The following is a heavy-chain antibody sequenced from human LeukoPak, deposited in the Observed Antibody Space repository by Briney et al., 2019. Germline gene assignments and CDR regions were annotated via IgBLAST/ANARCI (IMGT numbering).Heavy chain of an antibody. J-gene: IGHJ4*02. CDR3: ARSMIAYFDY. D-gene: IGHD3-22*01. CDR1: XXXXXGXY. CDR2: INHSGST. Sequence: SETLSLTCAVXXXXXXGXYXSXIRQPXXXXLEWIGEINHSGSTNYNPSLKSRVTISVDTSKNQFSLKLSSVTAADTAVYYCARSMIAYFDYWGQGTLVTVSS. V-gene: IGHV4-34*01.